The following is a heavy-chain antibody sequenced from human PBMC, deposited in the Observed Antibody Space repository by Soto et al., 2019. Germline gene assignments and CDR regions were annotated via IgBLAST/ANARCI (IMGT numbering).Heavy chain of an antibody. CDR3: ARIIIAVAGTFDY. CDR2: IYYSGST. Sequence: PSETLSLTCTVSGGSVSSGSYYWSWIRQPPGKGLEWIGYIYYSGSTNYNPSLKSRVTISVDTSKNQFSLKLSSVTAADTAVYYCARIIIAVAGTFDYWGQGTLVTSPQ. V-gene: IGHV4-61*01. J-gene: IGHJ4*02. D-gene: IGHD6-19*01. CDR1: GGSVSSGSYY.